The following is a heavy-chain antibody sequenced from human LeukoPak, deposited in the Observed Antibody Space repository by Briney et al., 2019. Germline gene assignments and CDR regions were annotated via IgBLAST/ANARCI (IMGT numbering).Heavy chain of an antibody. Sequence: ASVKASCKASGYTFTGYYMHWVRQAPGQGLEWMGWINPSSGGTNYAQKFQGRVTMTSDTSISTTYMELSRLRADDTAVYYCARAADVVATGVLNWFDPWGQGTLVTVSS. V-gene: IGHV1-2*02. D-gene: IGHD5-12*01. CDR3: ARAADVVATGVLNWFDP. J-gene: IGHJ5*02. CDR2: INPSSGGT. CDR1: GYTFTGYY.